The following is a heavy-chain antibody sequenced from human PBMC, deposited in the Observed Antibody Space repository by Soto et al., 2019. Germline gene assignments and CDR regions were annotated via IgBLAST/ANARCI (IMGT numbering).Heavy chain of an antibody. CDR1: GFTFSSYS. Sequence: EVQLVESGGGLVKPGGSLRLSCAASGFTFSSYSMNWVRQAPGKGLEWVSSISSSSSYIYYADSVKGRFTISRDNAKNSLYLQMNSLRAEDTAVYYCAREEGSIVLVTAGLDYWGQGTLVTVSS. D-gene: IGHD2-21*02. CDR2: ISSSSSYI. CDR3: AREEGSIVLVTAGLDY. V-gene: IGHV3-21*01. J-gene: IGHJ4*02.